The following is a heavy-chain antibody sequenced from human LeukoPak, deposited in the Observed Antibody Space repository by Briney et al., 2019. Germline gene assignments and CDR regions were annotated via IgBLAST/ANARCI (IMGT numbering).Heavy chain of an antibody. Sequence: SETLSLTCAVPGYSISSGYYWGWIRQPPGKGLEWIGSIYHSGSTYYNPSLKSRVTISVDTSKNQFSLKLSSVTAADTAVYYCARSGYMVRGVLDYWGQGTLVTVSS. J-gene: IGHJ4*02. CDR3: ARSGYMVRGVLDY. V-gene: IGHV4-38-2*01. CDR1: GYSISSGYY. CDR2: IYHSGST. D-gene: IGHD3-10*01.